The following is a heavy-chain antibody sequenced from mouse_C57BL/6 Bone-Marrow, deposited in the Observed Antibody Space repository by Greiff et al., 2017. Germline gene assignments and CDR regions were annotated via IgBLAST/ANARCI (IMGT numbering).Heavy chain of an antibody. D-gene: IGHD2-5*01. J-gene: IGHJ4*01. Sequence: VQLQQPGAELVMPGASVKLSCKASGYTFTSYWMHWVKQRPGQGLEWLGEIDPSDSYTNYNQKFKGKSTLTVDKSSSTAYMQLSSLTSEYSAVYYCARTAYYSNYGAMDYWGQGTSVTVSS. V-gene: IGHV1-69*01. CDR1: GYTFTSYW. CDR2: IDPSDSYT. CDR3: ARTAYYSNYGAMDY.